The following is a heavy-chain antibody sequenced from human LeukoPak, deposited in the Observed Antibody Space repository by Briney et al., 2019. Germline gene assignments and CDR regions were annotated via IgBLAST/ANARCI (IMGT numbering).Heavy chain of an antibody. CDR2: ISGSGGSI. Sequence: PGGSLRLSCAASGFPFSNYAMSWVRQAPGKGLEWVSAISGSGGSIYYADSVQGRFTISRDNSKNTLLFLQMDNLRAEDTAVYYCAKDQRIQPYYYGMDAWGQGATVTVSS. CDR1: GFPFSNYA. D-gene: IGHD5-18*01. V-gene: IGHV3-23*01. J-gene: IGHJ6*02. CDR3: AKDQRIQPYYYGMDA.